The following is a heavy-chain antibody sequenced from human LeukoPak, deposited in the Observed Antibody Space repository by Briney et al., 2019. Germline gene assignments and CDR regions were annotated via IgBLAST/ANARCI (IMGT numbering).Heavy chain of an antibody. CDR3: ARKYCSSTSCLFDC. D-gene: IGHD2-2*01. CDR1: GFTFSSYE. Sequence: GGSLRLSCAASGFTFSSYEMNWVRQAPGKGLVWVSYISSSGSSIYYADSVKGRFTISRDSAKNSLYLQMNSLRAEDTAVYYCARKYCSSTSCLFDCWGQGTLVTVSS. CDR2: ISSSGSSI. J-gene: IGHJ4*02. V-gene: IGHV3-48*03.